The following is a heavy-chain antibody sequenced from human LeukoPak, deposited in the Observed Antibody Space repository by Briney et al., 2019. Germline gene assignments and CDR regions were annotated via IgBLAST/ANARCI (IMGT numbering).Heavy chain of an antibody. CDR3: ARDERGTDYVWGSFRSLNYYFDY. D-gene: IGHD3-16*02. CDR2: ISSSNGFI. V-gene: IGHV3-21*01. Sequence: GGSLRLSCAASGLTFNSFIMNWVRQAPGKGLEWVSSISSSNGFIYYADSVKGRFTISRDNANNSLYLQLNSLRAEDSAVYYCARDERGTDYVWGSFRSLNYYFDYWGQGALVTVSS. J-gene: IGHJ4*02. CDR1: GLTFNSFI.